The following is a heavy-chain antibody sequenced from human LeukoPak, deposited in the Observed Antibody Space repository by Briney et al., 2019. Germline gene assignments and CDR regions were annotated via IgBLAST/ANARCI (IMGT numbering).Heavy chain of an antibody. CDR2: VSVYNGNT. CDR3: ARWGGTSSENWFDP. CDR1: GYTFTSYG. V-gene: IGHV1-18*01. D-gene: IGHD6-6*01. J-gene: IGHJ5*02. Sequence: ASVKVSCKASGYTFTSYGISWVRQAPGQGLEWMGWVSVYNGNTNYAQKLQGRVTMTTDTSTSTAYMDLRSLRSDDTAVYYCARWGGTSSENWFDPWGQGTLVTVSS.